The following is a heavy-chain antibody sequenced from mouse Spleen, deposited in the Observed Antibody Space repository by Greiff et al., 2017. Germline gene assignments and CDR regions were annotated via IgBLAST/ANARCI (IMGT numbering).Heavy chain of an antibody. Sequence: QVQLKQPGAELVRPGTSVKLSCKASGYTFTSYWMHWVKQRPGQGLEWIGVIDPSDSYTNYNQKFKGKATLTVDTSSSTAYMQLSSLTSEDSAVYYCASDYYGSSYRYFDVWGAGTTVTVSS. D-gene: IGHD1-1*01. J-gene: IGHJ1*01. CDR3: ASDYYGSSYRYFDV. CDR1: GYTFTSYW. V-gene: IGHV1-59*01. CDR2: IDPSDSYT.